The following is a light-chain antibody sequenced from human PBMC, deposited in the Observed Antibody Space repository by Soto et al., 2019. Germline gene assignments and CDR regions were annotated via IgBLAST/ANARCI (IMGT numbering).Light chain of an antibody. CDR1: QTITTSQ. V-gene: IGKV3-20*01. Sequence: EIVLTQSPGTLSLSPGERATLFCRASQTITTSQLAWYQQKPGQAPRVLIFGASNRATGIPDRFGGSGSGTDFTLTISRLEPEEFALYYCQQYAGSPRTFGQGTTVEVK. CDR3: QQYAGSPRT. J-gene: IGKJ1*01. CDR2: GAS.